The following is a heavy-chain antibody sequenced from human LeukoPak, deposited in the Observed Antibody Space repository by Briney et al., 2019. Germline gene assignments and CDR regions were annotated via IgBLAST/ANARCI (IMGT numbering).Heavy chain of an antibody. CDR1: GYTFTSYG. CDR3: ATESSGWYYYGMDV. D-gene: IGHD6-19*01. CDR2: ISAYNGNT. Sequence: ASVKVSCKASGYTFTSYGISWVRQAPGQGLEWMGWISAYNGNTNYAQKLQGRVTMTTDTSTSTAYMELRSLRSGDTAVYYCATESSGWYYYGMDVWGQGTTVTVSS. J-gene: IGHJ6*02. V-gene: IGHV1-18*01.